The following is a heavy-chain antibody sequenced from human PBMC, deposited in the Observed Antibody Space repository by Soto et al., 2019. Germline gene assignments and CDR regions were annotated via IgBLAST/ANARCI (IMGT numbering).Heavy chain of an antibody. J-gene: IGHJ6*02. CDR3: ARQGPYGMDV. Sequence: SETLSLTCTVSYGSISSYYWSWIRQPPGKGLEWIGYIYYSGSTNYNPSLKSRVTISVDTSKNQFSLKLSSVTAADTAVYYCARQGPYGMDVWGQGTMVTVSS. CDR2: IYYSGST. V-gene: IGHV4-59*08. CDR1: YGSISSYY.